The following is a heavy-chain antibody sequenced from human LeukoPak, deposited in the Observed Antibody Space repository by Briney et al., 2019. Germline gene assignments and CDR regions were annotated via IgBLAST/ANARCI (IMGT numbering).Heavy chain of an antibody. V-gene: IGHV4-4*09. Sequence: SETLSLTRTVSGGSISSYYWRWIRQPPGKGLEWIGCIYTSGSTNYNPSLKSRVTISVDTSKNQFSLKLSTVTAADTAVYYCARHKYQLLRGPMVAHNNWFDPWGQGTLVTVSS. CDR3: ARHKYQLLRGPMVAHNNWFDP. CDR2: IYTSGST. CDR1: GGSISSYY. D-gene: IGHD2-2*01. J-gene: IGHJ5*02.